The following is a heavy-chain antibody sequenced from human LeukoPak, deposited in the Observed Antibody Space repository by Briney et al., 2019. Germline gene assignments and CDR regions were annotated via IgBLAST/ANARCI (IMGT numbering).Heavy chain of an antibody. J-gene: IGHJ3*02. CDR1: GLTFSSYS. CDR2: ISSSSGTI. V-gene: IGHV3-48*01. D-gene: IGHD2-2*01. CDR3: AREGHCSTTSCALDAIEI. Sequence: PGGSLRLSCAASGLTFSSYSMNWVRQAPGKGLEWVSYISSSSGTIYYADSVKGRFTISRDNAKNSLSLQMNSLRAEDTAVYYCAREGHCSTTSCALDAIEIWGQGTLVAVSS.